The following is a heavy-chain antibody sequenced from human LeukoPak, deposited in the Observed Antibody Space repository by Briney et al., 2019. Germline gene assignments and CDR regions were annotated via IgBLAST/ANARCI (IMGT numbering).Heavy chain of an antibody. CDR2: ISSSGSTI. J-gene: IGHJ4*02. Sequence: GGSLRLSCAASGFTFSSYSMNWVRQAPGKGLEWVSYISSSGSTIYYADSVKGRFTISRDNAKNSLYLQMNSLRAEDTAVYYCARERRNGYYFDYWGQGTLVTVSS. D-gene: IGHD1-1*01. CDR3: ARERRNGYYFDY. V-gene: IGHV3-48*04. CDR1: GFTFSSYS.